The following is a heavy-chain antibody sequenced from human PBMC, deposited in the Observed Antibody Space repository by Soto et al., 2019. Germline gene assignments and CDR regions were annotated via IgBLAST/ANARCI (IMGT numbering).Heavy chain of an antibody. D-gene: IGHD5-12*01. CDR2: ISGSGGST. Sequence: ETLSLTCAVYGGSFSGYYWSWIRQPPGKGLEWVSAISGSGGSTYYADSVKGRFTISRDNSKNTLYLQMNSLRAEDTAVYYCAKESLVAPTLSWGQGTLVTVSS. CDR1: GGSFSGYY. V-gene: IGHV3-23*01. CDR3: AKESLVAPTLS. J-gene: IGHJ5*02.